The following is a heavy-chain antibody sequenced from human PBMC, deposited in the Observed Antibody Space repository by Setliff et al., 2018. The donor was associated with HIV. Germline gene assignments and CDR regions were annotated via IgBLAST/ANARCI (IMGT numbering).Heavy chain of an antibody. CDR1: GFTFDDYA. V-gene: IGHV3-49*04. J-gene: IGHJ3*02. CDR2: VRSKPNGGTT. Sequence: GGSLRLSCAASGFTFDDYALTWVRQAPGKGLEWVGFVRSKPNGGTTDYAASVKGRFTISRDDAKTIAYLHMNSLTTDDTAVYYCAKDFLELSRVNFWGLDAFDIWGQGTMVTVSS. CDR3: AKDFLELSRVNFWGLDAFDI. D-gene: IGHD3-3*01.